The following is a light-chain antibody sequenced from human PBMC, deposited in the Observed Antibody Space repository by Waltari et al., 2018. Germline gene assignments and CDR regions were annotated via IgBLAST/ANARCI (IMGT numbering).Light chain of an antibody. CDR3: QAWDSSTPYV. Sequence: SYELTQPPSVSVSPGQTASITCSGDKLGDKYVCWYQQKPGQSPLLVIYQDTKRPSGIPERFSGSNSGNTATLTISGTQAMDEADYYCQAWDSSTPYVFGPGTKVTVL. J-gene: IGLJ1*01. V-gene: IGLV3-1*01. CDR2: QDT. CDR1: KLGDKY.